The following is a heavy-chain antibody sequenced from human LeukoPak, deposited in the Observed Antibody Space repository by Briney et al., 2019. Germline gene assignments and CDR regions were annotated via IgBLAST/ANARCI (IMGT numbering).Heavy chain of an antibody. CDR2: IYWDDDK. J-gene: IGHJ5*02. D-gene: IGHD1-1*01. Sequence: SGPTLVKPTQTLTLTCTSSGFSLSASGVGVGWIRQPPGKALEWLALIYWDDDKRYSPSLKTRLTITKDTSKNQVVLTMTNMDPVDTATYYCAHRPKNPNTWTLDPWGQGALVTVSS. CDR3: AHRPKNPNTWTLDP. V-gene: IGHV2-5*02. CDR1: GFSLSASGVG.